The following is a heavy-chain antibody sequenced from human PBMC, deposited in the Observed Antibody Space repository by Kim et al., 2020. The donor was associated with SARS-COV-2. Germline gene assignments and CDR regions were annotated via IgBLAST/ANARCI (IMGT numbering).Heavy chain of an antibody. CDR2: IRSKAYGGTK. CDR1: GFTFGDYA. D-gene: IGHD3-10*01. Sequence: GGSLRLSCTASGFTFGDYAMTWVRQAPGRGLEWVGFIRSKAYGGTKEYAASVKGRFTISRDDSKSIGYLQMNSLKTEDTAVYYCSREALLWLGAFDFWGQGTLDTVSS. J-gene: IGHJ4*02. V-gene: IGHV3-49*04. CDR3: SREALLWLGAFDF.